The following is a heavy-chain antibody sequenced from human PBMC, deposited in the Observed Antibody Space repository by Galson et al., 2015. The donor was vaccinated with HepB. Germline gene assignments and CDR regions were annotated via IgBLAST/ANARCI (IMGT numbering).Heavy chain of an antibody. Sequence: LSLTCTVSGGSISSYYWSWIRQPPGKGLEWIGYIYYSGSTNYNPSLKSRVTISVDTSKNQFSLKLSSVTAADTAVYYCARGENYYGSGSYSPPQPFDYWGQGTLVTVSS. CDR1: GGSISSYY. D-gene: IGHD3-10*01. CDR2: IYYSGST. CDR3: ARGENYYGSGSYSPPQPFDY. J-gene: IGHJ4*02. V-gene: IGHV4-59*01.